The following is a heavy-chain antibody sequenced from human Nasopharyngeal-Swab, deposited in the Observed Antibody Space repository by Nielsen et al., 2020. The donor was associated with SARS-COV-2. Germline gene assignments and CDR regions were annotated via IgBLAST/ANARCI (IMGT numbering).Heavy chain of an antibody. J-gene: IGHJ6*04. Sequence: SLKISCAASGFSFSDYYMSWIRQAPGKGLEWVSYISSSGSTIYYADSVKGRFTISRDNAKNSLYLQMNSLRAEDTAVYYCARDYPIIYYYDSSGYLALDVWGKGTTVTVSS. V-gene: IGHV3-11*01. CDR1: GFSFSDYY. CDR2: ISSSGSTI. CDR3: ARDYPIIYYYDSSGYLALDV. D-gene: IGHD3-22*01.